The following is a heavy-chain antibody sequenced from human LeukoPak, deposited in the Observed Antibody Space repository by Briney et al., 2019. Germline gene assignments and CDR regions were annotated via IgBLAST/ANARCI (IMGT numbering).Heavy chain of an antibody. CDR2: ISYDGSNK. D-gene: IGHD3-9*01. V-gene: IGHV3-30*18. Sequence: GGSLRLSCAASVFTFSSYGMHWVRQAPGKGLEWVAVISYDGSNKYYADSVKGRFTISRDNSKNTLYLQMNSLRAEDTAVYYCAKDTKPYYDILTGYYSVWGRHWGQGTLVTVSS. CDR3: AKDTKPYYDILTGYYSVWGRH. CDR1: VFTFSSYG. J-gene: IGHJ4*02.